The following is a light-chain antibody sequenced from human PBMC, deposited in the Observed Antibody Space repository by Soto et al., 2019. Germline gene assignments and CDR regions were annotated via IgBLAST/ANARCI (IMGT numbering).Light chain of an antibody. J-gene: IGKJ1*01. CDR2: GAS. CDR3: QQYNNWPRT. V-gene: IGKV3-15*01. CDR1: QSVSSN. Sequence: EIVSTQPLATRALSPGDRATRSGRASQSVSSNLAWYQQKPGQAPRLLIYGASTRATGIPARFSGSGSGTEFTLTISSLQSEDFAVYYCQQYNNWPRTFGQGTKVDI.